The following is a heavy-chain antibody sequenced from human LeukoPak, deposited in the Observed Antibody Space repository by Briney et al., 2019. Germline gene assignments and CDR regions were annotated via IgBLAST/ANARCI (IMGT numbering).Heavy chain of an antibody. Sequence: PSQTLSLTCTVSGDSISSGSYYWSWIRQPAGKGLEWIGRIYTSGSTNYNPSLKSRVTISVDTSKNQFSLKLSSVTAADTAVYYCARVNPYCSGGSCSYYFDYWGQGTLVTVSS. CDR1: GDSISSGSYY. V-gene: IGHV4-61*02. J-gene: IGHJ4*02. CDR2: IYTSGST. CDR3: ARVNPYCSGGSCSYYFDY. D-gene: IGHD2-15*01.